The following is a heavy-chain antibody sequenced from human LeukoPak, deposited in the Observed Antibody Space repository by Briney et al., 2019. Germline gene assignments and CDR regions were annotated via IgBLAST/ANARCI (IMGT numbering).Heavy chain of an antibody. CDR1: GYTFTGYY. V-gene: IGHV1-2*02. CDR2: INPNSGGT. Sequence: ASVKVSCKASGYTFTGYYMHWVRQAPGQGLEWMGWINPNSGGTNYAQKFQGRVTMTRDTSISTAYMELSRLRSDDTAVYYCASTERYYGSGSYSGLYYYYYGMDVWGQGTTVTVSS. J-gene: IGHJ6*02. CDR3: ASTERYYGSGSYSGLYYYYYGMDV. D-gene: IGHD3-10*01.